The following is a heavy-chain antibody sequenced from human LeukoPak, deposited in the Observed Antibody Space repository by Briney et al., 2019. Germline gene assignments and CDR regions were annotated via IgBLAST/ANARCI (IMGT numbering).Heavy chain of an antibody. CDR3: ARTILGYCSGGSCYPQGAFDI. Sequence: ASVKVSCKASGYTFIGYYMHWVRQAPGQGLEWMGWINPNSGGTNYAQKFQGWVTMTRDTSISTAYMELSRLRSDDTAVYYCARTILGYCSGGSCYPQGAFDIWGQGTMVTVSS. V-gene: IGHV1-2*04. CDR2: INPNSGGT. CDR1: GYTFIGYY. J-gene: IGHJ3*02. D-gene: IGHD2-15*01.